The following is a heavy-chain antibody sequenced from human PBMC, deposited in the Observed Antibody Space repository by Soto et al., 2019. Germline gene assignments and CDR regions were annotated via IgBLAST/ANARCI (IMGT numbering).Heavy chain of an antibody. J-gene: IGHJ4*02. Sequence: SETLSLTCAVSGGSISSGGDSWSWIRQPPGKGLEWIGYIYHSGSTYYNPSLKSRVTISVDRSKSQFSLKLSSVTAADTAVYYCARQPGYCDILTGYSTYYFDYWGQGTPVTVSS. CDR2: IYHSGST. CDR1: GGSISSGGDS. V-gene: IGHV4-30-2*01. CDR3: ARQPGYCDILTGYSTYYFDY. D-gene: IGHD3-9*01.